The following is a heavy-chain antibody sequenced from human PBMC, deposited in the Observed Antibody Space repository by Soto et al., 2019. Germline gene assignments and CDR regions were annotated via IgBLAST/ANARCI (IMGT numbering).Heavy chain of an antibody. CDR1: GFTFSSYG. J-gene: IGHJ5*02. CDR2: IWYDGSNK. D-gene: IGHD6-19*01. Sequence: GGSLRPSCAASGFTFSSYGMHWVRQAPGKGLEWVAVIWYDGSNKYYADSVKGRFTISRDNSKNTLYLQMNSLRAEDTAVYYCARSLRSSGWVPPWFDPWGQGTLVTVSS. CDR3: ARSLRSSGWVPPWFDP. V-gene: IGHV3-33*01.